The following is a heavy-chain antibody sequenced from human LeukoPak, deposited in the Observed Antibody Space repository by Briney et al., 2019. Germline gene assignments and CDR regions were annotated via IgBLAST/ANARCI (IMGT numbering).Heavy chain of an antibody. CDR2: IYYSGST. CDR1: GGSISSYY. CDR3: ARGRGYSGYFGYYYMDV. Sequence: SETLSLTCTVSGGSISSYYWSWIRQPPGKGLEWIGYIYYSGSTNYNPSLKSRVTISVDTSKNQFSLKLNSVTAADTAVYYCARGRGYSGYFGYYYMDVWGKGTTVTISS. V-gene: IGHV4-59*01. D-gene: IGHD5-12*01. J-gene: IGHJ6*03.